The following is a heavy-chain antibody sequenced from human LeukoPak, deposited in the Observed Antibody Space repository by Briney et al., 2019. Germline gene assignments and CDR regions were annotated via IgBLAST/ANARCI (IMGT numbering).Heavy chain of an antibody. CDR2: IYYSGNT. CDR1: GVSLSNADYY. CDR3: ARVTRGVITYNSFDS. Sequence: SETLSLTCTLSGVSLSNADYYWPWIRQPPGKGLEWIGYIYYSGNTHYNPSLQSRLTISIDTSKNDFSLRLPSVTAADTALYYCARVTRGVITYNSFDSWGQGALVLVSS. J-gene: IGHJ5*01. V-gene: IGHV4-30-4*01. D-gene: IGHD3-10*01.